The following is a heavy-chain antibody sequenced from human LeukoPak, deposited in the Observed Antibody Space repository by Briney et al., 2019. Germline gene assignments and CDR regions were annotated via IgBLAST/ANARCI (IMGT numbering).Heavy chain of an antibody. V-gene: IGHV4-59*01. D-gene: IGHD3-3*01. J-gene: IGHJ6*02. Sequence: KPSETLSLTCTVSGGSISSNFWSWIRQPPGKGLEWIGYIYSSGSTNYKPSLKSRVTISVDTSKNHFSLKLSSVTAADTAVYYCAREEYYDFWSDLVRDGHYYYYGIDVWGQGTTVTVSS. CDR3: AREEYYDFWSDLVRDGHYYYYGIDV. CDR2: IYSSGST. CDR1: GGSISSNF.